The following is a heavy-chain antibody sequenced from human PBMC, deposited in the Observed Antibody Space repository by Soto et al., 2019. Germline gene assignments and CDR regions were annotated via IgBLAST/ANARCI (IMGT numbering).Heavy chain of an antibody. D-gene: IGHD1-26*01. CDR2: ISWNSGDI. CDR1: GLTFEDYA. J-gene: IGHJ4*02. Sequence: EVQLVESGGGLVQPGRSLRLSCAASGLTFEDYAMHWVRQAPGKGLEWVSGISWNSGDIGYADSVKGRFTISRDNAKNSLYLEMNNLRPEDTAMYYCAKDTPAWIVGSPPLFDHWGQGTMVSVSS. CDR3: AKDTPAWIVGSPPLFDH. V-gene: IGHV3-9*01.